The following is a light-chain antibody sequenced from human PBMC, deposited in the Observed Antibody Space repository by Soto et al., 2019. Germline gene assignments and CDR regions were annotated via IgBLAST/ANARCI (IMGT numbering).Light chain of an antibody. J-gene: IGKJ1*01. CDR3: QHYYVYSWT. Sequence: DIHMTQSPSTLSASVGDRVTITCRASQSISTWLAWFQQKPGKAPHLLIYKASNLETGVPSRFSGSGSGTEFTLTISSLQPDDFAAYYCQHYYVYSWTFGQGTKVEIK. CDR2: KAS. CDR1: QSISTW. V-gene: IGKV1-5*03.